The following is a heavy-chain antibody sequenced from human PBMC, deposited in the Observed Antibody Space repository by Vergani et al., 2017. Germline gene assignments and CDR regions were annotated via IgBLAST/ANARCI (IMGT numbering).Heavy chain of an antibody. Sequence: QVQLVQSGAEVKKPGASVKVSCKASGYTFTGYYMHWVRQAPGQGLEWMGWINPNSGGTNYAQTFQGRVTMTRDTSISRAYMELSRLRSDDTAVYYCARYIVVVPAAMRAGRFDPWGQGTLVTVSS. V-gene: IGHV1-2*02. J-gene: IGHJ5*02. CDR3: ARYIVVVPAAMRAGRFDP. D-gene: IGHD2-2*01. CDR1: GYTFTGYY. CDR2: INPNSGGT.